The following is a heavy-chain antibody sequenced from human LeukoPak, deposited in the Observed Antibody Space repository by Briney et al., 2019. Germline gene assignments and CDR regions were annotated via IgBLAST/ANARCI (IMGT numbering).Heavy chain of an antibody. Sequence: PSETLSLTCAVSGDSISNHIYYWDWLRQTPGKGLERIGAVYYTGNAYYNPSLKSRVTISVDTSDNRFSLHLSSVNAADTAIYYCARLRALSGHRGAFDIWGQGTLVTVSS. CDR1: GDSISNHIYY. V-gene: IGHV4-39*01. J-gene: IGHJ3*02. CDR2: VYYTGNA. CDR3: ARLRALSGHRGAFDI. D-gene: IGHD5/OR15-5a*01.